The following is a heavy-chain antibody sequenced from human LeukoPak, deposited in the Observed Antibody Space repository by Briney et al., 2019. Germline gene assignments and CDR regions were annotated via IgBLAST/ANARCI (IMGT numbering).Heavy chain of an antibody. CDR2: IYTGGNT. CDR3: ARDGRRGPDCNGGGCYFVPGQ. D-gene: IGHD2-15*01. J-gene: IGHJ4*02. CDR1: GFTVSGNY. V-gene: IGHV3-66*01. Sequence: GGSLRLSCAASGFTVSGNYMSWVRQAPGRGLEWVSVIYTGGNTYYADSVKGRFTIYRDSSKNTLYLQMNSLRGEDTAVYYCARDGRRGPDCNGGGCYFVPGQWGQGTVVTVSS.